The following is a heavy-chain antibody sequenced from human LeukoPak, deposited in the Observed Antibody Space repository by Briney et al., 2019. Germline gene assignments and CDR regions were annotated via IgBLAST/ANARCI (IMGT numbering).Heavy chain of an antibody. CDR3: ARVWWNYYYGMDV. V-gene: IGHV4-59*12. CDR1: GGSISSYY. J-gene: IGHJ6*02. Sequence: SETLSLTCTVSGGSISSYYWSWIRQPPGKGLEWIGYIYYSGSTYYNPSLKSRVTISVDTSKNQFSLKLSSVTAADTAVYYCARVWWNYYYGMDVWGQGTTVTVSS. CDR2: IYYSGST. D-gene: IGHD3-16*01.